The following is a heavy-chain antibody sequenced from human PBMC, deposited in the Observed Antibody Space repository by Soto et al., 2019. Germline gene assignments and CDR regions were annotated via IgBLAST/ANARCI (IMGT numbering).Heavy chain of an antibody. Sequence: ASVKVSCKASGFTFSKFYIHWLRQAPGQGLEWMGIIDPSGGSRSQSQKFQGSVTMTRDTSKSTSYLEVSSMSPNDTATYSCASENGNTGAWYYFGVDLWGQGTTVTVSS. V-gene: IGHV1-46*01. CDR3: ASENGNTGAWYYFGVDL. CDR2: IDPSGGSR. J-gene: IGHJ6*02. CDR1: GFTFSKFY. D-gene: IGHD2-15*01.